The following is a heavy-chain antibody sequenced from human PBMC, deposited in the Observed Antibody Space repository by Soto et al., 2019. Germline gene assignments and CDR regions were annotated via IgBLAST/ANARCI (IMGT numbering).Heavy chain of an antibody. CDR1: GGTFSSYA. Sequence: SVKVSCKASGGTFSSYAISWVRQAPGQGLEWMGGIIPIFGTANYAQKFQGRVTMTTDTSTSTAYMELRSLRSDDTAVYYCARHPIAVAGVHAFDIWGQGTMVTVSS. CDR2: IIPIFGTA. V-gene: IGHV1-69*05. D-gene: IGHD6-19*01. CDR3: ARHPIAVAGVHAFDI. J-gene: IGHJ3*02.